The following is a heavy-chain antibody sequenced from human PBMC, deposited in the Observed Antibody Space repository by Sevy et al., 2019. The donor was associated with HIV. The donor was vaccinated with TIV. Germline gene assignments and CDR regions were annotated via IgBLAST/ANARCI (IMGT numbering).Heavy chain of an antibody. Sequence: GGSLRLSCAASGFTVSSNYMSWVRQAPGKGLEWVSVIYAGGSTYYADSVKGRFTISRDNSKNTLYLQMNRLRAEDTAVYYCATHASDYDSTGYLERDAFDIWGQRTMVTVSS. CDR1: GFTVSSNY. D-gene: IGHD3-22*01. CDR3: ATHASDYDSTGYLERDAFDI. J-gene: IGHJ3*02. CDR2: IYAGGST. V-gene: IGHV3-53*01.